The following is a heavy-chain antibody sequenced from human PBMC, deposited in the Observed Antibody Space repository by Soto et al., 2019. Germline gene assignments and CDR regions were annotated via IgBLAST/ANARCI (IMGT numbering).Heavy chain of an antibody. Sequence: QPGGSLRLSCAASGFSVSSNYMSWVRQAPGKGLEWVSVIYSGGNTHYADSVKGRFTISRDNSKNTLYLQMNSLRAEDTAVYYCARDSTWIPYYHYGMDVWGQGTTVTVSS. D-gene: IGHD5-18*01. J-gene: IGHJ6*02. CDR3: ARDSTWIPYYHYGMDV. CDR1: GFSVSSNY. V-gene: IGHV3-53*01. CDR2: IYSGGNT.